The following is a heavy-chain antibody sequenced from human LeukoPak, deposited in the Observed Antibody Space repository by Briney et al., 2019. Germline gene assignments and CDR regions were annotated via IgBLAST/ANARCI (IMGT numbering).Heavy chain of an antibody. V-gene: IGHV3-15*04. D-gene: IGHD3-10*01. J-gene: IGHJ4*02. CDR3: TTYGSGRKFDY. CDR1: GFSFSDAW. Sequence: GGSHRLSCAASGFSFSDAWMSWVRQIPGKGLEWVGRIESKTDGGTTDYAAPVKGRFTISRDDSTNTLYLQMNSLKSEDTAVYYCTTYGSGRKFDYWDQGILVTVSS. CDR2: IESKTDGGTT.